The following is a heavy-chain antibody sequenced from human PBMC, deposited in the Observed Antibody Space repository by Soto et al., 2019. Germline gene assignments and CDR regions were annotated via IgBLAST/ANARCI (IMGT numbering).Heavy chain of an antibody. Sequence: QVQLVESGGGVVQPGRSLRLSCAASGFTFSSYGMHWVRQAPGKGLEWVAVIWYDGSNKYYADSMKGRFTISRDNSKNTLYLQMNSLRAEDTAVYYCARIMTTVTTEDAFDIWGQGTMVTVSS. D-gene: IGHD4-17*01. CDR2: IWYDGSNK. J-gene: IGHJ3*02. CDR1: GFTFSSYG. V-gene: IGHV3-33*01. CDR3: ARIMTTVTTEDAFDI.